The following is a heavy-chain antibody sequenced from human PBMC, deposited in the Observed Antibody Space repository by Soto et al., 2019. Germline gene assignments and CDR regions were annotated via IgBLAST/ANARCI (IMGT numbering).Heavy chain of an antibody. D-gene: IGHD1-26*01. Sequence: TSETLSLTCTVSGGSISSYYWSWIRQPPGKGLEWIGYIYYSGSTNYNPSLKGRVTISVDTSKNQFSLKLSSVTAADTAVYYCARERLGGWFDPWGQGTLVTVSS. J-gene: IGHJ5*02. CDR3: ARERLGGWFDP. V-gene: IGHV4-59*01. CDR2: IYYSGST. CDR1: GGSISSYY.